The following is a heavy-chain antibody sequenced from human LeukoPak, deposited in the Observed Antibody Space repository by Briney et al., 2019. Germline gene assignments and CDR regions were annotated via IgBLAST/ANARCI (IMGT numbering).Heavy chain of an antibody. V-gene: IGHV3-23*01. CDR2: ISGSGGST. Sequence: GGSLRLSCAASGFTFSSYAMSWVRQAPGKGLEWVSAISGSGGSTYYADSVEGRFTISRDNSKNTLYLQMNSLRAEDTAVYYCAKDSSYYYDSSGYFDYWGQGTLVTVSS. J-gene: IGHJ4*02. D-gene: IGHD3-22*01. CDR3: AKDSSYYYDSSGYFDY. CDR1: GFTFSSYA.